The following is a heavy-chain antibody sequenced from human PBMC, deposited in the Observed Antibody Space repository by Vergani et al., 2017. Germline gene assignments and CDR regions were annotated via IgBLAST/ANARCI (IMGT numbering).Heavy chain of an antibody. CDR1: GGSISSSSYS. J-gene: IGHJ6*02. CDR2: IYYSGST. Sequence: QLQLQESGPGLVKPSETLSLTCTVSGGSISSSSYSWGWIRQPPGKGLEWIGSIYYSGSTYYNPSLKSRVTISVDTSKNQFSLKLSSVTAADTAVYYCAREGYDFWSGYYTPQYYYGMDVWGQGTTVTVSS. D-gene: IGHD3-3*01. CDR3: AREGYDFWSGYYTPQYYYGMDV. V-gene: IGHV4-39*07.